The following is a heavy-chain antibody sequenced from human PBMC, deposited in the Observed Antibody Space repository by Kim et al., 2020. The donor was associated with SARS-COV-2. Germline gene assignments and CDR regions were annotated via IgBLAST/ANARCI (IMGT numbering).Heavy chain of an antibody. CDR2: INHSGST. CDR3: ARATYLRIQLWLDYYYGMDV. J-gene: IGHJ6*02. Sequence: SETLSLTCAVYGGSFSGYYWSWIRQPPGKGLEWIGEINHSGSTNYNPSLKSRVTISVDTSKNQFSLKLSSVTAADTAVYYCARATYLRIQLWLDYYYGMDVWGQGTTVTVSS. V-gene: IGHV4-34*01. D-gene: IGHD5-18*01. CDR1: GGSFSGYY.